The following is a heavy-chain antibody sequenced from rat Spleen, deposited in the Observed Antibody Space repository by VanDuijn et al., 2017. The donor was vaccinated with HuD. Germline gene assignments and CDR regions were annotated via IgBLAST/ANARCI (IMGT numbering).Heavy chain of an antibody. V-gene: IGHV5-7*01. Sequence: EVQLVESGGGLVQPGRSLKLSCAASGFTFSDYNMAWVRQAPKKGLEWVATISYDGSSTYYRDSVKGRFTISRDNAKSTLYLQMDSLRSEDTATYYCARDVAAYWGQGTLVTVSS. CDR1: GFTFSDYN. CDR3: ARDVAAY. D-gene: IGHD1-12*01. J-gene: IGHJ3*01. CDR2: ISYDGSST.